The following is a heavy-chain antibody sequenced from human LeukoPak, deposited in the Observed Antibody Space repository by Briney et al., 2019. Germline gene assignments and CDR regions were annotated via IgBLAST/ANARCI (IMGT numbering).Heavy chain of an antibody. CDR3: ARGRVTMVRGVRKNWYFDL. V-gene: IGHV3-74*01. J-gene: IGHJ2*01. Sequence: GGSLRLSCAASGFIFSSYWMHWVRQAPGKGPVWVSRIKSDGSSPSYADSVKGRFTISRDNAKNTVYLQMNSLRAEDTAVYYCARGRVTMVRGVRKNWYFDLWGRGTLVTVSS. CDR1: GFIFSSYW. D-gene: IGHD3-10*01. CDR2: IKSDGSSP.